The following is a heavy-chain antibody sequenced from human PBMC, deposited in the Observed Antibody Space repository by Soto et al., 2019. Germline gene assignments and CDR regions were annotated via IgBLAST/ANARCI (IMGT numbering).Heavy chain of an antibody. CDR1: GGSISSYY. CDR3: ARDAGGGPPFDD. J-gene: IGHJ4*02. D-gene: IGHD6-13*01. V-gene: IGHV4-59*12. CDR2: IYYSGST. Sequence: SETLSLTCTVSGGSISSYYWSWIRQPPGKGLEWIGYIYYSGSTYYNPSLKSRVTISVDTSKNQFSLKLSSVTAADTAVYYCARDAGGGPPFDDWGQGTRVTVSS.